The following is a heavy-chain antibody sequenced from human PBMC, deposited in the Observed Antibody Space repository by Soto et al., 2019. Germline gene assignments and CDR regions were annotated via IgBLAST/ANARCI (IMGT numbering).Heavy chain of an antibody. CDR3: TTERRIYPEPDYYDSSGYYYGLYFQH. J-gene: IGHJ1*01. Sequence: GGSLRLSCAASGFTFSNAWMSWVRQAPGKGLEWVGRIKSKTDGGTTDYAAPVKGRFTISRDDSKNTLYLQMNSLKTEDTAVYYCTTERRIYPEPDYYDSSGYYYGLYFQHWGQGTLVTVSS. CDR2: IKSKTDGGTT. CDR1: GFTFSNAW. V-gene: IGHV3-15*01. D-gene: IGHD3-22*01.